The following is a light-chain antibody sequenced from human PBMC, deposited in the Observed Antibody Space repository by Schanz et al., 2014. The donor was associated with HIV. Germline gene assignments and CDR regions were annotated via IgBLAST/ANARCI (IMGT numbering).Light chain of an antibody. CDR2: DVS. V-gene: IGLV2-11*01. CDR1: SSDVGTYNY. Sequence: QSALTQPASVSGSPGQSITISCTGTSSDVGTYNYVSWYQQHPGKAPKLMIYDVSKRPSGVPDRFSGSKSGNTASLTISGXXXEDEADYYCCSYAGSYTWVFGGGTKLTVL. CDR3: CSYAGSYTWV. J-gene: IGLJ3*02.